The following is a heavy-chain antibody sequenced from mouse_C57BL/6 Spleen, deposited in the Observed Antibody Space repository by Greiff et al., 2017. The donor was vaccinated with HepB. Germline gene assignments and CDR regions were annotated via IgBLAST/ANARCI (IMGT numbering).Heavy chain of an antibody. D-gene: IGHD1-1*01. CDR1: GFTFSDYY. J-gene: IGHJ1*03. V-gene: IGHV5-16*01. CDR2: INYDGSST. CDR3: ARYRYCYGSSSYWYFDV. Sequence: EVKLVESEGGLVQPGRSMKLTCTASGFTFSDYYMAWVRQVPEKGLECVANINYDGSSTYYLDSLKSRFIISRDNAKNILYLQMSSLKSEDTATYYCARYRYCYGSSSYWYFDVWGTGTTVTVSS.